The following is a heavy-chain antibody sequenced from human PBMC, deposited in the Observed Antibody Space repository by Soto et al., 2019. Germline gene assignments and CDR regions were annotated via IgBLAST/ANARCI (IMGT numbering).Heavy chain of an antibody. CDR3: AREGLYRDAFDI. CDR2: IYHSGST. Sequence: SETLSLTCVVSGGSISSNTYSWSWIRQPPGKGLEWIGYIYHSGSTYYNPSLKSRVTISVDRSKNQFSLKLSSVTAADTAVYYCAREGLYRDAFDIWGQGTMVTVSS. J-gene: IGHJ3*02. V-gene: IGHV4-30-2*01. CDR1: GGSISSNTYS. D-gene: IGHD2-2*02.